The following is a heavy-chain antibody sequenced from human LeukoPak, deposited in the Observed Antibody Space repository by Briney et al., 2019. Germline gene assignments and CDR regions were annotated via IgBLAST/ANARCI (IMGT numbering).Heavy chain of an antibody. J-gene: IGHJ6*03. CDR1: GYMLSNYD. V-gene: IGHV1-8*03. D-gene: IGHD4-11*01. CDR3: ARGPNYSNFGSAYYYYMDV. CDR2: MNPQSVNT. Sequence: ASVKVSCKASGYMLSNYDIYSGRQATGQGLERMGWMNPQSVNTGYAQKFRGRVTITRDTSITTAYMELSSLRSEDTAVYYCARGPNYSNFGSAYYYYMDVWGKGTTVTVSS.